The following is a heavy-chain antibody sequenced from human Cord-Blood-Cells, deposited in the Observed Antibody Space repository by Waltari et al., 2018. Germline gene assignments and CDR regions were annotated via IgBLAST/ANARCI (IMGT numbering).Heavy chain of an antibody. Sequence: VHGGGSLRLSCAASGFTFSSYAMSWVRQAPGKGLEWVSAISGSGGSTYYADSVKGRFTIPRNNSKNTLYLQMNSLRAEDTVVYYCAKVSSSSWYYYYGMDVWGQGTTVTVSS. V-gene: IGHV3-23*01. J-gene: IGHJ6*02. CDR2: ISGSGGST. CDR1: GFTFSSYA. CDR3: AKVSSSSWYYYYGMDV. D-gene: IGHD6-13*01.